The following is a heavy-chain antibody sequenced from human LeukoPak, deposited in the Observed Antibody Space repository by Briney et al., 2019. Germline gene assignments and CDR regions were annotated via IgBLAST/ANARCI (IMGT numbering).Heavy chain of an antibody. Sequence: SETLSLTCAVSGGSISSGGYSWSWIRQPPGKGLEWIGEINHSGSTNYNPSLKSRVTISVDTSKSQFSLKLTSVTAADTAVYYCATLGEYYDSSGYYYNWGQGTLVTVSS. V-gene: IGHV4-34*01. CDR2: INHSGST. CDR3: ATLGEYYDSSGYYYN. CDR1: GGSISSGGYS. D-gene: IGHD3-22*01. J-gene: IGHJ4*02.